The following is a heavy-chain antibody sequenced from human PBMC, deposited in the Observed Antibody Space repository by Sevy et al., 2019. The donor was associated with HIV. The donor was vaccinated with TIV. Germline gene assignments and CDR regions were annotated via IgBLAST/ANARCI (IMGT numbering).Heavy chain of an antibody. CDR2: ISSSGSTI. CDR3: ARGEKIVVVPAAIVSYYYGMDV. V-gene: IGHV3-11*01. CDR1: GFTFSDYY. Sequence: GGSLRLSCAASGFTFSDYYMSWIRQAPGKGLEWVSYISSSGSTIYYADSVKGRFTISRDNAKNSLYLQMNSLRAGDTAVYYCARGEKIVVVPAAIVSYYYGMDVWGQGTTATVSS. J-gene: IGHJ6*02. D-gene: IGHD2-2*02.